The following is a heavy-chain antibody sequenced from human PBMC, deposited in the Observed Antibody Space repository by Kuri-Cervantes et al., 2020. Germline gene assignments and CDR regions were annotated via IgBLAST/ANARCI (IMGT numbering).Heavy chain of an antibody. CDR3: ASITMVRGSQGYFDY. V-gene: IGHV4-34*01. CDR2: INHSGST. CDR1: GYSFTSDYH. J-gene: IGHJ4*02. Sequence: GSLRLSCTVSGYSFTSDYHWGWIRQPPGKGLEWIGEINHSGSTNYNPSLKSRVTISVDTSKNQFSLKLSSVTAADTAVYYCASITMVRGSQGYFDYWGQGTLVTVSS. D-gene: IGHD3-10*01.